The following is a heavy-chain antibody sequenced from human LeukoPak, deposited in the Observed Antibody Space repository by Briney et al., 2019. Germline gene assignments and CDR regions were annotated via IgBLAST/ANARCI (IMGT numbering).Heavy chain of an antibody. D-gene: IGHD3-22*01. CDR3: AKDPYSDSSGYPDY. CDR1: GFTFSSYA. J-gene: IGHJ4*02. Sequence: PGGSLRLSCAASGFTFSSYAMSWVRQAPGKGLEWVSAISGSGGSTYYADSVKGRFTISRDNSKNTLYLQMNSLRAEDTAVYYCAKDPYSDSSGYPDYWGQGTLVTVSS. CDR2: ISGSGGST. V-gene: IGHV3-23*01.